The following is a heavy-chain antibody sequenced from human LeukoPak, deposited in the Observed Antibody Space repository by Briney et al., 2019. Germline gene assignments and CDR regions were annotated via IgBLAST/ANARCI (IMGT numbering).Heavy chain of an antibody. D-gene: IGHD6-19*01. CDR2: ISGSGGST. V-gene: IGHV3-23*01. CDR1: GFTFSSYG. Sequence: GGTLRLSCAASGFTFSSYGMSWVRQAPGKGLEWVSAISGSGGSTYYADSVKGRFTISRDNAKNSLYLQMNSLRAGDTAVYYCAREPKQWLVPIDYWGQGTLVTVSS. CDR3: AREPKQWLVPIDY. J-gene: IGHJ4*02.